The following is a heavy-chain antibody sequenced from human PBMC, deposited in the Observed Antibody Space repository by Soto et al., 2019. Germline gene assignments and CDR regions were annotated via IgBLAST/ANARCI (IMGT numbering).Heavy chain of an antibody. CDR2: ITYDGSNK. CDR3: VRDFLAGF. CDR1: GFTFSTFA. Sequence: QVQLVESGGGVVQPGRSLRLSCAASGFTFSTFAMHWVRQAPGKGLEWVAVITYDGSNKYYADSVKGRFTISGDNSKSTLYLQMNSLRVEDTAVYYCVRDFLAGFWGQGALVTVSS. J-gene: IGHJ4*02. V-gene: IGHV3-30-3*01. D-gene: IGHD3-10*01.